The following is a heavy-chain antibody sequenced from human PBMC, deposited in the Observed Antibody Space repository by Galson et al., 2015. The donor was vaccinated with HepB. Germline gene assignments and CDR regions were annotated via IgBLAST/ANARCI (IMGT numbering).Heavy chain of an antibody. J-gene: IGHJ4*02. CDR1: GYSFTNYW. D-gene: IGHD3-16*02. CDR2: IDPTDSYT. CDR3: ARPTARLGEFSPPGY. Sequence: QSGAEVTKPGESLRISCKGSGYSFTNYWITWVRQVPGKGLEWMGRIDPTDSYTNYSPSFQGHVTISADKSISTAYLQWSSLKASDTAMYYCARPTARLGEFSPPGYWGQGTLVTVSS. V-gene: IGHV5-10-1*01.